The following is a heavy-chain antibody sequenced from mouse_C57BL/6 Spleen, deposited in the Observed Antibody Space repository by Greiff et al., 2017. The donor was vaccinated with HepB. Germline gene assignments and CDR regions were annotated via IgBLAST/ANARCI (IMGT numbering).Heavy chain of an antibody. Sequence: EVQGVESGGGLVKPGGSLKLSCAASGFTFSSYAMSWVRQTPEKRLEWVATISDGGSYTYYPYNVKGRFTISRDNAKNNLDLQMSQLKSEDTAMYYCARGRTCYSKINWYFDVWGTGTTGTGSS. V-gene: IGHV5-4*01. CDR3: ARGRTCYSKINWYFDV. D-gene: IGHD2-5*01. CDR1: GFTFSSYA. J-gene: IGHJ1*03. CDR2: ISDGGSYT.